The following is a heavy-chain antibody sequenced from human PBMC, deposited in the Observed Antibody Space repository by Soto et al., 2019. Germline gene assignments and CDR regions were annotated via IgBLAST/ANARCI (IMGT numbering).Heavy chain of an antibody. CDR3: TGGRTGSSPFDY. CDR2: SGTKAESYTR. Sequence: EVQLVESGGGLVQPGGSLRLSCVVSGFTFSDLNIDWVRQPPGRGLEWVGRSGTKAESYTRHYAASVEGRASISRDDSKNLIHLQVNSLKGEDTAVYYCTGGRTGSSPFDYWGLGTLVTVSS. D-gene: IGHD3-10*01. V-gene: IGHV3-72*01. CDR1: GFTFSDLN. J-gene: IGHJ4*02.